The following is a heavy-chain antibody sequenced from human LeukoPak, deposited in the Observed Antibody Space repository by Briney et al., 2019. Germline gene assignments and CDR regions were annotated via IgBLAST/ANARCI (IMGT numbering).Heavy chain of an antibody. Sequence: GGFLRLSCAASGFIFSTYDMHWVRQAPGKGLEWVAFISNDGVNKYHVDSVKGRFTISRDNSKNTVYLQMNSLRAEDTAVYYCAKGFGYSSGYWGQGTLVTVSS. J-gene: IGHJ4*02. CDR1: GFIFSTYD. CDR3: AKGFGYSSGY. D-gene: IGHD6-19*01. CDR2: ISNDGVNK. V-gene: IGHV3-30*04.